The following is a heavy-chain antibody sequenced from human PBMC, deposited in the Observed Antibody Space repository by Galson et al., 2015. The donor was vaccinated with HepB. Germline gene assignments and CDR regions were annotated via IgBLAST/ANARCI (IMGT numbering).Heavy chain of an antibody. Sequence: SLRLSCAASGFTFSSYAMHWVRQAPGKGLEWVAVISYDGSNKYYADSVKGRFTISRDNSKNTLYLQMNSLRAEDTAVYYCARDMHYDAYYYGMDVWGQVTTVTVSS. J-gene: IGHJ6*02. CDR2: ISYDGSNK. D-gene: IGHD5-12*01. V-gene: IGHV3-30*04. CDR1: GFTFSSYA. CDR3: ARDMHYDAYYYGMDV.